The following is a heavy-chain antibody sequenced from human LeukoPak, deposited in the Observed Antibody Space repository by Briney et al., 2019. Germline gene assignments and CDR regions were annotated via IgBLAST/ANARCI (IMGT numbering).Heavy chain of an antibody. Sequence: ASVKVSCKASGYXFTRYGISWVRQAPGQGPEWMGMINTYNGNTDYAQKVQGRVTMTTDTSTSTAYMELRSLRYDDTALYSCATNYYDSSGYYSIDYWGQGTLVTVSS. D-gene: IGHD3-22*01. J-gene: IGHJ4*02. CDR2: INTYNGNT. V-gene: IGHV1-18*01. CDR3: ATNYYDSSGYYSIDY. CDR1: GYXFTRYG.